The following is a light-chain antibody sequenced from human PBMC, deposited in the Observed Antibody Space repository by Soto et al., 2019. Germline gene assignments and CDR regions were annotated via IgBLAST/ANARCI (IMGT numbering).Light chain of an antibody. CDR3: QKYDSTPGFT. CDR2: AAS. J-gene: IGKJ4*01. Sequence: EIVLTQSPGTLSLSPGERATLSCRASQSFHTNYLAWYQQRPGQAPRLLIYAASRRASGIPDRFSGSGSGTDFTLTISRLEPEDSAVYFCQKYDSTPGFTFGGETKIEIK. V-gene: IGKV3-20*01. CDR1: QSFHTNY.